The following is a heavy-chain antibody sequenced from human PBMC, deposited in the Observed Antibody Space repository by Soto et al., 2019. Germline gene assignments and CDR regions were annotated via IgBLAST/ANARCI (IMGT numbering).Heavy chain of an antibody. CDR1: GGSISSSSYY. J-gene: IGHJ4*02. Sequence: SETLSLTCTVSGGSISSSSYYWGWIRQPPGKGLEWIGSIYYSGSTYYNPSLKSRVTISVDTSKNQFSLKRSSVTAADTAVYYCARHTLAARLGGIGYWGQGTLVTVSS. V-gene: IGHV4-39*01. CDR2: IYYSGST. CDR3: ARHTLAARLGGIGY. D-gene: IGHD6-6*01.